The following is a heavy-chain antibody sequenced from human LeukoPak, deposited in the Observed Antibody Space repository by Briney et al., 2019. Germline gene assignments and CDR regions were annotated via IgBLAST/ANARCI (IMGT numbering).Heavy chain of an antibody. J-gene: IGHJ4*02. D-gene: IGHD6-19*01. CDR1: GGSISSGDYY. CDR3: ARVDDSSGWSRIDY. Sequence: PSQTLSLTCTVSGGSISSGDYYWSWIRQPPGKGLEWIGYIYYSGSAYYNPSLKSRVTISVGTSKNQFSLKLSSVTAADTAVYYCARVDDSSGWSRIDYWGQGTLVTVSS. V-gene: IGHV4-30-4*01. CDR2: IYYSGSA.